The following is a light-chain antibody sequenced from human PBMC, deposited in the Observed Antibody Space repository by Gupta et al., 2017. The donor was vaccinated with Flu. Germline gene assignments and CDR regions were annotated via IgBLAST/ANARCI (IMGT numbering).Light chain of an antibody. V-gene: IGKV1-39*01. J-gene: IGKJ1*01. CDR2: GAS. CDR1: ERVGNY. CDR3: QQRNITPST. Sequence: PSSLSASVGNSVTSSCRASERVGNYLDWYQQKTGNAPQLLIYGASRVKSGVPSRFSGSGCGTDFTLTIRGRQPEDFATYYCQQRNITPSTFGQGTEVEIK.